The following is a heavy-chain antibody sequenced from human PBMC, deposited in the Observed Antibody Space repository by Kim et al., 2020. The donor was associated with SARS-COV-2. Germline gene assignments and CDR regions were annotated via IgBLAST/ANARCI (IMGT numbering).Heavy chain of an antibody. V-gene: IGHV3-23*03. J-gene: IGHJ5*02. Sequence: GGSLRLSCAASGFTFSSYAMSWVRQAPGKGLEWVSVIDSGGSSPNYADSVKGRFTISRDNSKNKLYLQMNSLRAEDTAVSYCAKNTIASTVPRWLDPWG. CDR2: IDSGGSSP. CDR1: GFTFSSYA. CDR3: AKNTIASTVPRWLDP. D-gene: IGHD6-13*01.